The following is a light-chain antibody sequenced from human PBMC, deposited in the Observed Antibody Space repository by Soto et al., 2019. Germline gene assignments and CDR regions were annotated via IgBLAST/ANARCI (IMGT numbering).Light chain of an antibody. CDR3: QQYNNWPPWT. V-gene: IGKV3-15*01. CDR2: GAS. CDR1: QSVSSN. J-gene: IGKJ1*01. Sequence: EIVMTQSPATLSVSPCERATLSCRASQSVSSNLAWYQQKPGQAPRLLIYGASTGATGIPARFSGSGSGTEFTLTISSLQSEDFAVYYCQQYNNWPPWTFGQGTKVDIK.